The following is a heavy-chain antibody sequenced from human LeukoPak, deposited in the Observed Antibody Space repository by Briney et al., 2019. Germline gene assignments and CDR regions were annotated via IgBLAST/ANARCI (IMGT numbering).Heavy chain of an antibody. J-gene: IGHJ4*02. Sequence: GGSLRLSCAASGFTFSSYGMHWVRQAPGKGLEWVAFIRYDGSNKYYADSVKGRFTISRDNSKNTLYLQMNSLRAEDTAVYYCARRADGYSHPYDYWGQGTLVTVSS. D-gene: IGHD5-18*01. CDR3: ARRADGYSHPYDY. CDR1: GFTFSSYG. CDR2: IRYDGSNK. V-gene: IGHV3-30*02.